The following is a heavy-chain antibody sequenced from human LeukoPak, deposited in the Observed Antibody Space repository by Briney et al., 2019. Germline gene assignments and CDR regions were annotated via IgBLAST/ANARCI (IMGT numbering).Heavy chain of an antibody. Sequence: GGSLRLSCAASGFTFSSYSMSWVRQAPGKGLEWVGFIRSKAYGGTTEYAASVKGRFTISRDDSKSIAYLQMNSLKTEDTAVYYCTRHSSSSDAFDIWGQGTMVTVSS. CDR2: IRSKAYGGTT. V-gene: IGHV3-49*04. J-gene: IGHJ3*02. CDR3: TRHSSSSDAFDI. CDR1: GFTFSSYS. D-gene: IGHD6-13*01.